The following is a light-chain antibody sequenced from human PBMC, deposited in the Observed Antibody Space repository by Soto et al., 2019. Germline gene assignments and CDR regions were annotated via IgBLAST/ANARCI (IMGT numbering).Light chain of an antibody. V-gene: IGKV2-28*01. Sequence: IEGTRCTPKVRVKYGELDCISCRSSQRLLHSNGYNYLDWYLQKPGQSPQLLIYLGSNRASGVTSRFIGSGSGKDFTLTISSLEPEDYATHFCQQLERYPSTVGGGTKVDI. CDR3: QQLERYPST. CDR2: LGS. J-gene: IGKJ4*02. CDR1: QRLLHSNGYNY.